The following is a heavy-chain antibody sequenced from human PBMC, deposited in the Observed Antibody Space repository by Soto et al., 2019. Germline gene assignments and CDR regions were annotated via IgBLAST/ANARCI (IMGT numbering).Heavy chain of an antibody. J-gene: IGHJ4*02. CDR1: GFTFSTFD. CDR3: ARGLYYFDY. CDR2: ISSSGSSI. V-gene: IGHV3-48*03. Sequence: SLRLSCTASGFTFSTFDMNWVRQAPGKGLEWISYISSSGSSIYYPDSVKGRFTISRDNAKKSLFPQMSSLRAEDTAVYYCARGLYYFDYRGQGTLVTVS.